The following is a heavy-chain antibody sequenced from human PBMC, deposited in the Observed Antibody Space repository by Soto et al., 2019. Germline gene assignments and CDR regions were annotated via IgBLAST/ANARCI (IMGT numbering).Heavy chain of an antibody. Sequence: SETLSLTCTVSGGSISSYYWSWIRQPPGKGLEWIGYIYYSGSTNYSPSLKSRVTISVDTSKNQFSLKLSSVTAADTAVYYCARELFGRSVWFDPWGQGTLVTVSS. V-gene: IGHV4-59*01. D-gene: IGHD3-10*01. CDR1: GGSISSYY. CDR3: ARELFGRSVWFDP. J-gene: IGHJ5*02. CDR2: IYYSGST.